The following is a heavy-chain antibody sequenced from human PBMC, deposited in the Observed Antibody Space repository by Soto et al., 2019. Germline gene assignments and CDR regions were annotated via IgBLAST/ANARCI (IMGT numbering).Heavy chain of an antibody. J-gene: IGHJ4*02. V-gene: IGHV4-4*02. CDR2: IFHDGTA. D-gene: IGHD2-8*01. CDR1: GVSISSGNW. Sequence: SETLSLTCAVSGVSISSGNWWTWVRQTPQRGLEYIGEIFHDGTANYYPSFERRVAISVGTSKNQFSLKLTSVTAADTAIYFCARLVYDTRLNYMYFDFWGQGALVTVSS. CDR3: ARLVYDTRLNYMYFDF.